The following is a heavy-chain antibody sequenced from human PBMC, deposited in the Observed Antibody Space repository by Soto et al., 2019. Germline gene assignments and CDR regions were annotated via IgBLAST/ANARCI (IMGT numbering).Heavy chain of an antibody. Sequence: GSLRLSCAASGFTFSSYGMHWVRQAPGKGLEWVAVISYDGSNKYYADSVKGRFTISRDNSKNTLYLQMNSLRAEDTAVYYCAKEGTYYDFWSGYYWDYYYHYMDVWGKGTTVTVSS. V-gene: IGHV3-30*18. CDR3: AKEGTYYDFWSGYYWDYYYHYMDV. D-gene: IGHD3-3*01. J-gene: IGHJ6*03. CDR1: GFTFSSYG. CDR2: ISYDGSNK.